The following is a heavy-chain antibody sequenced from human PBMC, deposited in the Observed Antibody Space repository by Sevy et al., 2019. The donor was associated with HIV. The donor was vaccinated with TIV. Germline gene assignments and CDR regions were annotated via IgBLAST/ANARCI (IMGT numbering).Heavy chain of an antibody. Sequence: GGSLRLSCAASGFTFSSYSMNWVRQAPGKGLEWVSAISSSSSYIYYADSVKGRFTISRDNAKNSLYLQMNSLRAEDTAVYYCARGRMYYYDSSGYFDYWGQRTLVTVSS. CDR1: GFTFSSYS. D-gene: IGHD3-22*01. J-gene: IGHJ4*02. V-gene: IGHV3-21*01. CDR2: ISSSSSYI. CDR3: ARGRMYYYDSSGYFDY.